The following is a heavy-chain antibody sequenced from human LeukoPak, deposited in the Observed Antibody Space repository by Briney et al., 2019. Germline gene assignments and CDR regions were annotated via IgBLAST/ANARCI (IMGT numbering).Heavy chain of an antibody. CDR2: ISAYNGNT. CDR1: GYTFTSYG. V-gene: IGHV1-18*01. Sequence: ASVKVSCKASGYTFTSYGISWVRQAPGQGLEWMGWISAYNGNTNYAQKLQGRVTMTTDTSTSTAYMELRSLRSDDTAVYYCARDSSSWNRVPSHWFDPWGQGTLVTVPS. CDR3: ARDSSSWNRVPSHWFDP. J-gene: IGHJ5*02. D-gene: IGHD6-13*01.